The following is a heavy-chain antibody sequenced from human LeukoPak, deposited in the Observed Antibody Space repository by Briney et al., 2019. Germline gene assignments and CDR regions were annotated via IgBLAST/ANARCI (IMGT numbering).Heavy chain of an antibody. CDR1: GGTISSTNYF. J-gene: IGHJ4*02. Sequence: TSETLSLTCIVSGGTISSTNYFWGWIRQPPGKGLEWIGSFYYVGSTYYNSSLKSRVTLSVDTSKSQFSLKLNSVTAADTAVYYCARGGMTGTNFDFWGQGTLVTVSS. CDR3: ARGGMTGTNFDF. CDR2: FYYVGST. V-gene: IGHV4-39*01. D-gene: IGHD1-7*01.